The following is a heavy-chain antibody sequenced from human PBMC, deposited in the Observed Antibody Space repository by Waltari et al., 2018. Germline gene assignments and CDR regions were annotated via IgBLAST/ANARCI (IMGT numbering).Heavy chain of an antibody. J-gene: IGHJ4*02. CDR3: TRGSTTAARCMDS. Sequence: QVQLVESGGGVVQPGRSLRLSCAASGFTFSTYTMHWVRQAPGKGLEWVALILYDGRNTYYADSVKGRFTISRDNSKNTLYLQMNSLRPDDRAVYYCTRGSTTAARCMDSWGQGTLVTVSS. CDR2: ILYDGRNT. V-gene: IGHV3-30*01. D-gene: IGHD6-6*01. CDR1: GFTFSTYT.